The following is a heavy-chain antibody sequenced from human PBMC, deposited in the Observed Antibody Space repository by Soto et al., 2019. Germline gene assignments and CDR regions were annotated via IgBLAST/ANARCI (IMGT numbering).Heavy chain of an antibody. J-gene: IGHJ6*02. D-gene: IGHD2-21*02. CDR3: ARVGGDLYYYGMDV. CDR2: IYYSGST. V-gene: IGHV4-39*01. Sequence: WGWIRQPPGKGLEWIGSIYYSGSTYYNPSLKSRVTISVDTSKNQFSLKLSSVTAADTAVYYCARVGGDLYYYGMDVWGQGTTVTVSS.